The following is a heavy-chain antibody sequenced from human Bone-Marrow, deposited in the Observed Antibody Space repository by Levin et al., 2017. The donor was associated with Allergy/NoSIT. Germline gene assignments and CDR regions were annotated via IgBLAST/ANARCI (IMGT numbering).Heavy chain of an antibody. D-gene: IGHD6-19*01. CDR2: ISGSGDST. Sequence: GGSLRLSCAASRFTFNNYAMNWVRQAPGKGLEWVSAISGSGDSTYYADSVKGRFTISRDNSKNTLYLQMNSLRAEDTAVYYCAKAHYSSGWYDSLPFDYWGQGTLVTVSS. V-gene: IGHV3-23*01. J-gene: IGHJ4*02. CDR3: AKAHYSSGWYDSLPFDY. CDR1: RFTFNNYA.